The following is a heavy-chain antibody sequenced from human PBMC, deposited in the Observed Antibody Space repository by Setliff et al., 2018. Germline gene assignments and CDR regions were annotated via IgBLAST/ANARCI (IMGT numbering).Heavy chain of an antibody. D-gene: IGHD3-3*01. CDR2: INHSGST. J-gene: IGHJ6*03. CDR3: VRMSGFLYMDV. V-gene: IGHV4-4*02. Sequence: PSETLSLTCAVSGDSISSGNWWSWVRRPPEKGLEWIGEINHSGSTNYNPSLKSRVTISIDTSKNQFSLNLRSVTAADTAVYYCVRMSGFLYMDVWGKGTTVTVSS. CDR1: GDSISSGNW.